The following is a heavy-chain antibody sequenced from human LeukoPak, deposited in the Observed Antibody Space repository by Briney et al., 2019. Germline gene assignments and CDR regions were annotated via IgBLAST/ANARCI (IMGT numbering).Heavy chain of an antibody. Sequence: GESLKISCKGSGYIFTSYWIAWVRQMPGKGLEWMGMIYPGDSDTRYSPSFQGQVTISADKSISTAYLQWSSLKASDTAMYYCARRSGSFQGDYNFDYWGQGTLVTVSS. CDR1: GYIFTSYW. CDR2: IYPGDSDT. J-gene: IGHJ4*02. V-gene: IGHV5-51*01. D-gene: IGHD1-26*01. CDR3: ARRSGSFQGDYNFDY.